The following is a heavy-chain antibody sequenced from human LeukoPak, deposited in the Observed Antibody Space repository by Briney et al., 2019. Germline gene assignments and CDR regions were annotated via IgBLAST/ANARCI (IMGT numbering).Heavy chain of an antibody. J-gene: IGHJ3*02. Sequence: ASVKVSCKASGYTFTSYYMHWVRQAPGQGLEWMGIINPSGGSTSYAQKFQGRVTMTRDTSKSTVYMELSSLRSEDTAVYYCARVHCSSTSCYIGAFDIWGQGTMVTVSS. CDR1: GYTFTSYY. CDR2: INPSGGST. D-gene: IGHD2-2*02. CDR3: ARVHCSSTSCYIGAFDI. V-gene: IGHV1-46*01.